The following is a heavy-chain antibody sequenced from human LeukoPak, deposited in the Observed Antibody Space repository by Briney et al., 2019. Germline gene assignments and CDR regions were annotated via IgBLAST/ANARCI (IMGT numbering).Heavy chain of an antibody. CDR2: SGDSDGST. D-gene: IGHD2-15*01. Sequence: PGGSLRLSCAASGFTFSGSGMSWVRQAPGKGLEWISSSGDSDGSTYYADSLKGRFTISRDNSKNTLYLQMNNLRAEDTAVYYCANGGCRGTCNPLAYWGQGALVTVSP. CDR1: GFTFSGSG. J-gene: IGHJ4*02. V-gene: IGHV3-23*01. CDR3: ANGGCRGTCNPLAY.